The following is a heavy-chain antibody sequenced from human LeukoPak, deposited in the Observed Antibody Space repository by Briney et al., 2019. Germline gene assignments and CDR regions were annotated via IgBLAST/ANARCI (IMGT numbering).Heavy chain of an antibody. D-gene: IGHD6-19*01. J-gene: IGHJ4*02. Sequence: SETLSLTCTVSGGSISSYYWSWVRQPPGKGLEWIGYIYYSGSTNYNPFLKSRVTISVDTSKNQFSLKLSSVTAADTAVYYCARSPAVAGTYYFDYWGQGTLVTVSS. CDR1: GGSISSYY. V-gene: IGHV4-59*08. CDR2: IYYSGST. CDR3: ARSPAVAGTYYFDY.